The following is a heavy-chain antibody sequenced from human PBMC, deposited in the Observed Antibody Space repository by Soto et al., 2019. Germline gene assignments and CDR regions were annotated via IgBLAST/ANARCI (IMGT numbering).Heavy chain of an antibody. Sequence: QVQLVESGGGVVQPGRSLRLSCAASGFIFSNSLMHWVRQAPGTGLEWVAVIWEDGSEEYYADSVKGRFTISRDNSMNTLYLQMDRLRVDDMAIYYSARETEGSVFGLDSWGQGTLVTVSS. J-gene: IGHJ4*02. CDR2: IWEDGSEE. CDR1: GFIFSNSL. CDR3: ARETEGSVFGLDS. V-gene: IGHV3-33*01. D-gene: IGHD3-10*02.